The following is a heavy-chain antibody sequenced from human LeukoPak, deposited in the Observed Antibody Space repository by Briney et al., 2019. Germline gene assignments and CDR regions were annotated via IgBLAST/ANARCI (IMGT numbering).Heavy chain of an antibody. V-gene: IGHV3-30-3*01. CDR3: ARGGGYCSSTSCYISHYYYYYMDV. Sequence: GGSLRLSCAASEFTFSTYAMNWVRQAPGKGLEWAAVISYDGSHKYYADSVKGRFTISRDNSKNTLYLQMNSLRAEDTAVYYCARGGGYCSSTSCYISHYYYYYMDVWGKGTTVTVSS. J-gene: IGHJ6*03. D-gene: IGHD2-2*02. CDR1: EFTFSTYA. CDR2: ISYDGSHK.